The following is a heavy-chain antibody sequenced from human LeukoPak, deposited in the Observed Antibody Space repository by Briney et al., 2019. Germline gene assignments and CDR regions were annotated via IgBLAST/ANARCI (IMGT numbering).Heavy chain of an antibody. CDR1: GFTFSSYA. J-gene: IGHJ4*02. D-gene: IGHD3-22*01. CDR2: ISGSGGST. V-gene: IGHV3-23*01. CDR3: AKAKKITMIVVVITPHPFDY. Sequence: GGSLRLSCAASGFTFSSYAMSWVRQAPGKGLEWVSAISGSGGSTYYADSVKGRFTISRDNSKNTLYLQMNSLRAEDTAVYYCAKAKKITMIVVVITPHPFDYWGQGTLVTVSS.